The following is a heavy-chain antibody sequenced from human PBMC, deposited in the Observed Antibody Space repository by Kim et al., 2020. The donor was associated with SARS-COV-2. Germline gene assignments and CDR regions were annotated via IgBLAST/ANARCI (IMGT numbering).Heavy chain of an antibody. CDR2: IYHSGST. V-gene: IGHV4-30-2*01. Sequence: SETLSLTCAVSGGSISSGGYSWSWIRQPPGKGLEWIGYIYHSGSTYYNPSLKSRVTISVDRSKNQFSLKLSSVTAADTAVYYCARSCYDSSGCFDYWGQG. D-gene: IGHD3-22*01. J-gene: IGHJ4*02. CDR3: ARSCYDSSGCFDY. CDR1: GGSISSGGYS.